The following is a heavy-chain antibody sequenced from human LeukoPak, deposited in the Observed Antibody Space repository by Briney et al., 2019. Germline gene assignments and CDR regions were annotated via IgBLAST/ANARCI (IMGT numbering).Heavy chain of an antibody. CDR3: AREGYYGSGSPPSLYFDY. V-gene: IGHV3-30*03. J-gene: IGHJ4*02. CDR2: TSSDLNVK. Sequence: GGSLRLSCAASGFTFSSYTMSWVRQAPVKGLEWVAVTSSDLNVKLYADSVKGRFTISRDNSRSTLYLQMNSLRPEDTAIYYCAREGYYGSGSPPSLYFDYWGQGTLVTVSS. D-gene: IGHD3-10*01. CDR1: GFTFSSYT.